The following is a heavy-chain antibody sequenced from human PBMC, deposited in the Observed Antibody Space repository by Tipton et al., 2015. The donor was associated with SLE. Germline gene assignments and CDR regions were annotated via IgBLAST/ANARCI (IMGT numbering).Heavy chain of an antibody. J-gene: IGHJ6*02. V-gene: IGHV4-39*02. CDR2: IYNSGTT. CDR3: AKHVGIFGVLWYYGVDV. Sequence: TLSLTCSVSGGSMRSSRYWWGWIRQTPGKGLEWIGSIYNSGTTYYNPSLKSRVTLSIDMSKNHFSLRLNSVNAADAAVYYCAKHVGIFGVLWYYGVDVWGQGTTVTVSS. D-gene: IGHD3-3*01. CDR1: GGSMRSSRYW.